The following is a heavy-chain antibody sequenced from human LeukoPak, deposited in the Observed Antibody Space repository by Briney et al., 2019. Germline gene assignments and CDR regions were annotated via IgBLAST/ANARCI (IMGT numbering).Heavy chain of an antibody. J-gene: IGHJ4*02. CDR3: ARSGGVTIDY. CDR1: GGSISSSSYY. D-gene: IGHD2-15*01. V-gene: IGHV4-39*07. CDR2: INYSGST. Sequence: SETLSLTCTVSGGSISSSSYYWGWIRQPPGKGLEWIGEINYSGSTNYNPSLKSRVTISVDTSKNQFSLKLSSVTAADTAVYYCARSGGVTIDYWGQGTLVTVSS.